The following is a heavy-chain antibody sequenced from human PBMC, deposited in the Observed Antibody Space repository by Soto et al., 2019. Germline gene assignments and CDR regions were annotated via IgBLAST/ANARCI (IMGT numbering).Heavy chain of an antibody. V-gene: IGHV4-4*02. CDR2: IYHSGST. CDR1: GGSISSSNW. J-gene: IGHJ6*02. Sequence: SETLSLTCAVSGGSISSSNWWSWVRQPPGKGLEWIGEIYHSGSTNYNPSLKSRVTISVDKSKNQFSLKLSSVTAADTAVYYCARDRSATVTTPHLIHRLYGMDFWGQGTPATVSS. D-gene: IGHD4-17*01. CDR3: ARDRSATVTTPHLIHRLYGMDF.